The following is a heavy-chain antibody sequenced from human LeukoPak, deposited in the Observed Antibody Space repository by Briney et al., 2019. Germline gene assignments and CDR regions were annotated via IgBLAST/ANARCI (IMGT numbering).Heavy chain of an antibody. J-gene: IGHJ5*02. D-gene: IGHD2-21*02. Sequence: SETLSLTCTVSGYSISSGYYWGWIRQPPGKGLEWIGSIYHSGSTYYNPSLKSRVTISVDTSKNQFSLKLSSVTAADTAVYYCARGLLSGGNWFGPWGQGTRVTVSS. CDR2: IYHSGST. V-gene: IGHV4-38-2*02. CDR3: ARGLLSGGNWFGP. CDR1: GYSISSGYY.